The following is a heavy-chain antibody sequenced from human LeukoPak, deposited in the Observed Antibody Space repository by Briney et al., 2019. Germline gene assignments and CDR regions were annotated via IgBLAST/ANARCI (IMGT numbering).Heavy chain of an antibody. CDR1: GFTFSDYA. CDR2: ISTSGGTT. D-gene: IGHD3-10*01. V-gene: IGHV3-23*01. CDR3: ASRSGGYRHFDD. J-gene: IGHJ4*02. Sequence: GGTLRLSCAASGFTFSDYAMSWVRQAPGKELEWVSAISTSGGTTVYADSVKGRFTISRDNSRNTLYLQMNSLRAEDTAVYYCASRSGGYRHFDDWGQGTLVTVSS.